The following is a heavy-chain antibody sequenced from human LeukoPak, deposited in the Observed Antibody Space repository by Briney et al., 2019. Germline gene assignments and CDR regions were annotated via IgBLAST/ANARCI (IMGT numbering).Heavy chain of an antibody. CDR3: ARRIDMATIRLSAFDI. CDR2: INHSGST. D-gene: IGHD5-12*01. J-gene: IGHJ3*02. Sequence: SETLSLTCAVYGGSFSGYYWSWIRQPPGKGLEWIGEINHSGSTNYNPSLKSRVTISVDTSKNQFSLKLSSVTAADTAVYYCARRIDMATIRLSAFDIWGQGTMVTVSS. V-gene: IGHV4-34*01. CDR1: GGSFSGYY.